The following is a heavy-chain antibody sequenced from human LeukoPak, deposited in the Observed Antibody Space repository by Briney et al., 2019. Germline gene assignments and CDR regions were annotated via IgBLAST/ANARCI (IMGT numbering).Heavy chain of an antibody. J-gene: IGHJ5*02. CDR1: GGSFSGYY. D-gene: IGHD3-3*01. CDR3: ARAVTYYDFWSGYNWFDP. CDR2: INHSGST. Sequence: SETLSLTCAVYGGSFSGYYWSWIRQPPGKGLEWIGEINHSGSTNYNPSLKSRVTISVDTSKNQFSLKLSSVTAADTAVYYCARAVTYYDFWSGYNWFDPWGQGTLVTVSS. V-gene: IGHV4-34*01.